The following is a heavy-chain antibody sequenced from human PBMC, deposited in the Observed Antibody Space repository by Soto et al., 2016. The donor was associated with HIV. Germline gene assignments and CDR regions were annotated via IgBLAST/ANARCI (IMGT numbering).Heavy chain of an antibody. J-gene: IGHJ3*02. CDR3: ARTYYYDSSGRPRAFDI. CDR2: INPNSGGT. CDR1: GYTFTGYY. Sequence: QVQLVQSGAEVKKPGASVKVSCKASGYTFTGYYMHWVRQAPGQGLEWMGWINPNSGGTNYAQKFQGRVTMTRDTSISTAYMELSRLRSDDTAVYYCARTYYYDSSGRPRAFDIWSQGTMVTVSS. V-gene: IGHV1-2*02. D-gene: IGHD3-22*01.